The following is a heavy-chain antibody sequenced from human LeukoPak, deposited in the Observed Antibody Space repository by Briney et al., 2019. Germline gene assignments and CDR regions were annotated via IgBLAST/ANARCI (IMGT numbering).Heavy chain of an antibody. V-gene: IGHV4-39*01. CDR3: ARRPRTTIFGVDHYFDY. D-gene: IGHD3-3*01. CDR2: IYYSGST. Sequence: SETLSLTCTVSGGSISSSSYYWGWIRQPPGKGLEWIGSIYYSGSTYYNPSLKSRVTISVDTSKNQFSPKLSSVTAADTAVYYCARRPRTTIFGVDHYFDYWGQGTLVTVSS. J-gene: IGHJ4*02. CDR1: GGSISSSSYY.